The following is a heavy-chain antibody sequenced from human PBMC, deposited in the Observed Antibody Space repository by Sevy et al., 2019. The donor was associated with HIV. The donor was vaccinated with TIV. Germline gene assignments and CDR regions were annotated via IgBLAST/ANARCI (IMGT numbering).Heavy chain of an antibody. J-gene: IGHJ4*02. CDR1: GFTFSSYD. D-gene: IGHD6-19*01. Sequence: GGSLRLSCAASGFTFSSYDMHWVRQATGKGLEWVSAIGTAGDTYYPGSVKGRFSISRENAKNSLYLQMNSLRAGDTAVYYCARVNVSGGWSDYWGQGTLVTVSS. V-gene: IGHV3-13*01. CDR3: ARVNVSGGWSDY. CDR2: IGTAGDT.